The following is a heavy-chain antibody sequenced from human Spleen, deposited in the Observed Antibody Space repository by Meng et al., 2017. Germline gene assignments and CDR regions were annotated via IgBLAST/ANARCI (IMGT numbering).Heavy chain of an antibody. CDR1: GFTFTTYF. Sequence: QVQLVQSGAEVKKPGVALKLFCETSGFTFTTYFMHWLRQAPGQGLQWMGLFNPNGDVTTYSPRFQGRITLTGDTSTSTLYMKLSSLTSDDTAVYYCAREMPMTCYFDQWGQGTLVTVSS. CDR2: FNPNGDVT. D-gene: IGHD3-22*01. CDR3: AREMPMTCYFDQ. J-gene: IGHJ4*03. V-gene: IGHV1-46*01.